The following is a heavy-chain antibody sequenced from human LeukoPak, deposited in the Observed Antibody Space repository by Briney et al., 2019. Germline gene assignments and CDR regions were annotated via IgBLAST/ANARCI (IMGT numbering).Heavy chain of an antibody. CDR1: GFIFSSYG. CDR2: ICYDGRNK. V-gene: IGHV3-33*06. D-gene: IGHD3-10*01. CDR3: AKRASGSGTSLYYFDY. J-gene: IGHJ4*02. Sequence: GRSLRLSCAASGFIFSSYGMHWVRQAPGKGLEWVAVICYDGRNKYYADSVKGRFTISRDDSKNTLYLQMNSLRAQDTAVYYCAKRASGSGTSLYYFDYWGQGTLVTVSS.